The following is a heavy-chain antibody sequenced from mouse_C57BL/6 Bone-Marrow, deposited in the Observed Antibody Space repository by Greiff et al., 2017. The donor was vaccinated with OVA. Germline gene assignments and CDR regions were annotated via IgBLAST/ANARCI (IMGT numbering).Heavy chain of an antibody. CDR1: GYTFTSYW. CDR2: IDPSDSYT. Sequence: QVQLQQPGAELVRPGTSVKLSCKASGYTFTSYWMHWVKQRPGQGLEWIGVIDPSDSYTNYNQKFKGKATLTVDTSSSTAYMQLSSLTAEDSAVYNCARGIFGNLGAMDYWGQGTSVTVSS. J-gene: IGHJ4*01. V-gene: IGHV1-59*01. D-gene: IGHD1-1*01. CDR3: ARGIFGNLGAMDY.